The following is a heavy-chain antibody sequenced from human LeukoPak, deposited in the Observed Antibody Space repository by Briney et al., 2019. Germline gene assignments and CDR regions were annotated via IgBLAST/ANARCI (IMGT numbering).Heavy chain of an antibody. V-gene: IGHV3-21*01. CDR3: ARDYCSSTSCYIFWFDP. J-gene: IGHJ5*02. D-gene: IGHD2-2*02. Sequence: GSLSLSCAASGFTFSSYSMNWVRQAPGKGLEWVSSISSSSSYIYYADSVKGRFTISRDNAKNSLYLQMNSLRAEDTAVYYCARDYCSSTSCYIFWFDPWGQGTLVTVSP. CDR1: GFTFSSYS. CDR2: ISSSSSYI.